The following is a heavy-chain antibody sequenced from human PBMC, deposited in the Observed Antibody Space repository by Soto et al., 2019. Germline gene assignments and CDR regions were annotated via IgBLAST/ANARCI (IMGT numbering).Heavy chain of an antibody. CDR2: ISHSGTS. D-gene: IGHD1-20*01. V-gene: IGHV4-4*02. CDR1: GGSVSSSHW. J-gene: IGHJ3*01. Sequence: QVQLQESGPGLVKPSGTLSLTCAVSGGSVSSSHWWTWVRQSPGKGLEYIGEISHSGTSKSNPSLKSRVTLSVDRSKNHFSLTLTWVTAADTAVYYCARVVLSITRGAFDAWGQGTPVIVSS. CDR3: ARVVLSITRGAFDA.